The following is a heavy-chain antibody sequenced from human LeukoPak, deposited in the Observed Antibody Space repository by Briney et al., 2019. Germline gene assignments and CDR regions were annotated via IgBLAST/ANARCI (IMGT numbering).Heavy chain of an antibody. D-gene: IGHD3-22*01. J-gene: IGHJ4*02. CDR2: IYYSGST. CDR3: ARIRTYYYDSSGSYYFDY. V-gene: IGHV4-59*01. Sequence: KASETLSLTCTVSGGSISSYYWSWIRQPPGKGLEWIGYIYYSGSTNYNPSLKSRVTISVDTSKNQFSLKLSSVTAADTAVYYCARIRTYYYDSSGSYYFDYWGQGTLVTVSS. CDR1: GGSISSYY.